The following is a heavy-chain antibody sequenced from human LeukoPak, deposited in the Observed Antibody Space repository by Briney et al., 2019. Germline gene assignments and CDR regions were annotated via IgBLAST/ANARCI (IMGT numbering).Heavy chain of an antibody. D-gene: IGHD1-26*01. J-gene: IGHJ4*02. Sequence: GASVKVSCKTSGYTFTSYDINWVRQATGQGLEWMGWMNPNSVRTGLAQKFQGRVTMTRNTSINTGYMELTSLRSEDTAVYYCARGRYRSDYWGQGTLSPSPQ. CDR1: GYTFTSYD. V-gene: IGHV1-8*01. CDR3: ARGRYRSDY. CDR2: MNPNSVRT.